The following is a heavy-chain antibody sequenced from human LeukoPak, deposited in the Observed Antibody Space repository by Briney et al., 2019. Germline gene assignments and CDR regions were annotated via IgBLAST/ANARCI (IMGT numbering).Heavy chain of an antibody. CDR3: ARAPRIAAAGTVYYYYMDV. D-gene: IGHD6-13*01. CDR1: GGSISSYY. CDR2: IYYSGST. Sequence: SETLSLTCTVSGGSISSYYWSWLRQPPGKGLEWIGYIYYSGSTTYNPSLKSRVTISVDTSKNQFSLKLSSVTAADTAVYYCARAPRIAAAGTVYYYYMDVWGKGTTVTVSS. J-gene: IGHJ6*03. V-gene: IGHV4-59*01.